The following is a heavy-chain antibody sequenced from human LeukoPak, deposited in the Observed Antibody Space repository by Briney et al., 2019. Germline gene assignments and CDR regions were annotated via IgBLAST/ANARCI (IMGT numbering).Heavy chain of an antibody. CDR2: IIPIFGTA. V-gene: IGHV1-69*13. CDR1: GGTFSSYA. J-gene: IGHJ4*02. D-gene: IGHD5-24*01. Sequence: ASVKVSCKASGGTFSSYAISWVRQAPGQGLEWMGGIIPIFGTANYAQKFQGRVTITADESTSTAYMELSSLRSEDTAVYYCARGREPEMATTPPGYWGQGTLVTVSS. CDR3: ARGREPEMATTPPGY.